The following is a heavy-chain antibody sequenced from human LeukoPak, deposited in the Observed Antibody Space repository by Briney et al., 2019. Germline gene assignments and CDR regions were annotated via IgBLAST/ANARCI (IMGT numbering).Heavy chain of an antibody. V-gene: IGHV4-34*01. D-gene: IGHD1-26*01. CDR1: GGSFSGYY. J-gene: IGHJ4*02. CDR2: INHSGST. Sequence: SETLSLTCAVDGGSFSGYYWSWIRQPPGKGLEWIGEINHSGSTNYNPSLKSRVTISVDTSKNQFSLKLSSVTAADTAVYYCAREGGSYPGIFDYWGQGTLVTVSS. CDR3: AREGGSYPGIFDY.